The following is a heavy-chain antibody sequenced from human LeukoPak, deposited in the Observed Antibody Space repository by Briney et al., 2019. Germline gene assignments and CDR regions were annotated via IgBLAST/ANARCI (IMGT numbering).Heavy chain of an antibody. CDR3: ARAGPEYGSGSLDY. CDR1: GFTFSSYA. J-gene: IGHJ4*02. D-gene: IGHD3-10*01. V-gene: IGHV3-30-3*01. CDR2: ISYDGSNK. Sequence: PGWSLRLSCAASGFTFSSYAMHWVRQAPGKGLEWVAVISYDGSNKYYADSVKGRFTISRDNSKNTLYLQMNSLRAEDTAVYYCARAGPEYGSGSLDYWGQGTLVTVSS.